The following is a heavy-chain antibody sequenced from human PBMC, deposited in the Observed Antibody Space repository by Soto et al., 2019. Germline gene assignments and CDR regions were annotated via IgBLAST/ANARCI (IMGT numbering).Heavy chain of an antibody. CDR3: AKGVAFLVAGNFDY. CDR1: GFTFSSYA. Sequence: HLLESGGGLVQPGGSLRLSCAASGFTFSSYAISWVRQAPGKGLEWVSGVSGSGSDTYIADSVKGRFTISRDNSENTVYLHMNSLRAEDTAVYYCAKGVAFLVAGNFDYWGQGILVTVSS. CDR2: VSGSGSDT. J-gene: IGHJ4*02. V-gene: IGHV3-23*01. D-gene: IGHD6-13*01.